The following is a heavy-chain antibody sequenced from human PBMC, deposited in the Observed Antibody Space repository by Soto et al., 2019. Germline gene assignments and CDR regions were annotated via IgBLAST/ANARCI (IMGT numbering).Heavy chain of an antibody. Sequence: ASVKVSCKASGYTFTSYGISWVRQAPGQGLEWMGWISAYNGNTNYAQKFQGRVTITADESTSTAYMELSSLRSEDTAVYYCARRCTNGVCYMGDYYYGMDVWGQGTTVTVSS. CDR3: ARRCTNGVCYMGDYYYGMDV. V-gene: IGHV1-18*01. D-gene: IGHD2-8*01. CDR2: ISAYNGNT. CDR1: GYTFTSYG. J-gene: IGHJ6*02.